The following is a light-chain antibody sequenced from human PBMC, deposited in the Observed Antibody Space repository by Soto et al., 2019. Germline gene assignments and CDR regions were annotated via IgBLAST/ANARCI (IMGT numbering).Light chain of an antibody. CDR1: QSVSSN. J-gene: IGKJ5*01. V-gene: IGKV3-15*01. CDR3: QQYNNWLET. CDR2: GAS. Sequence: EIVMTQSPATLSVSPGERATVSCRASQSVSSNLAWYQQKPGQAPRLLIYGASTRATGIPARFSGSGSGTEFTLTISSLQSEDFAVYYCQQYNNWLETFGQGTRLEIK.